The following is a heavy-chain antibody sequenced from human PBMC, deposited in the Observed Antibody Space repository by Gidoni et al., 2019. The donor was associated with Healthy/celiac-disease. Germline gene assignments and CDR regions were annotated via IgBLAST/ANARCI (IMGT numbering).Heavy chain of an antibody. CDR2: IKSKTDGGTT. J-gene: IGHJ1*01. CDR3: TTDDTAYYYDSSGYREYFQH. V-gene: IGHV3-15*01. CDR1: GFTFSNAW. Sequence: VQLVESGGGLVKPGGSLRLSCAASGFTFSNAWMIWVRQAPGKGLEGVGRIKSKTDGGTTDYAAPVKGRFTISRDDSKNTLYLQMNSLKTEDTAVYYCTTDDTAYYYDSSGYREYFQHWGQGTLVTVSS. D-gene: IGHD3-22*01.